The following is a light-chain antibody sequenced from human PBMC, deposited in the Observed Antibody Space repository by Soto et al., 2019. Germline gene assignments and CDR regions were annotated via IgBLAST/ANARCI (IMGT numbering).Light chain of an antibody. Sequence: ENVLTQSPDTLSLSPGEGATLSCRASQTVSSNYLAWYQHRPGQAPKLIIHGASYTAPGIPDRFSGSGPGADFTLTISRLEPEDFAVYFCQHYGNSLWTFGQGTKVDIK. CDR1: QTVSSNY. CDR3: QHYGNSLWT. V-gene: IGKV3-20*01. CDR2: GAS. J-gene: IGKJ1*01.